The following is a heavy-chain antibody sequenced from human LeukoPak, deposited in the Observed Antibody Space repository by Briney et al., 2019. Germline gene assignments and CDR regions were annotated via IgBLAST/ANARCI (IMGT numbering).Heavy chain of an antibody. J-gene: IGHJ4*02. CDR2: ISESGSTI. CDR3: ARAGVTFDN. V-gene: IGHV3-48*04. Sequence: GGSLRLSCAASGFTFSSYGMHWVRQAPGKGLEWVSYISESGSTISYADSVKGRFSISRDNAKNSMYLQMNSLRPEDTAVYYCARAGVTFDNWGQGTLVTVSS. CDR1: GFTFSSYG. D-gene: IGHD3-10*01.